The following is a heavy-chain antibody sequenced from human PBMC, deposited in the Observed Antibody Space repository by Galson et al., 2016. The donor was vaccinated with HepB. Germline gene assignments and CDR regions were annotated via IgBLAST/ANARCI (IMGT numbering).Heavy chain of an antibody. CDR1: GFSFTNYW. D-gene: IGHD2-2*01. Sequence: QSGAEVKKPGESLKISCEGSGFSFTNYWIAWVRQMPGKGLEWMGIIYPGDSDTRYSPSFQGQVTISADKSTSTAYLQWSSLKASDTAIYYCARHPLGYCISTSCSGGWFDPWGQGTLVTVSS. CDR2: IYPGDSDT. V-gene: IGHV5-51*01. J-gene: IGHJ5*02. CDR3: ARHPLGYCISTSCSGGWFDP.